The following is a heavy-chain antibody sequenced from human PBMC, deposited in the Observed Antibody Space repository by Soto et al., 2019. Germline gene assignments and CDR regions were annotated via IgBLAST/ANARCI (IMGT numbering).Heavy chain of an antibody. CDR1: GYKFTTFW. J-gene: IGHJ3*01. CDR3: ARPASGGSRDAFDV. D-gene: IGHD2-15*01. CDR2: IDPTDSFT. Sequence: PGESLKISCKASGYKFTTFWLNWVRQTPGKGLEWLGRIDPTDSFTNYSPPFEGHVTISVDRSISIAYLQWNSLQASDTAIYYCARPASGGSRDAFDVWGQGTTVTVSS. V-gene: IGHV5-10-1*01.